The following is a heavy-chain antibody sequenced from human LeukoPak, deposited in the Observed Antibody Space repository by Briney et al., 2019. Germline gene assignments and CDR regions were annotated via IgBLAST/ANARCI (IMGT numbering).Heavy chain of an antibody. V-gene: IGHV4-59*01. J-gene: IGHJ6*03. Sequence: SETRSLTCTVSGGSISSYYWSWIRQPPGKGLEWIGYIYYSGSTNYNPSLKSRVTISVDTSKNQFSLKLSSVTAADTAVYYCARVADIDYYYMDVWGKGTTVTVSS. CDR1: GGSISSYY. CDR3: ARVADIDYYYMDV. CDR2: IYYSGST. D-gene: IGHD2-15*01.